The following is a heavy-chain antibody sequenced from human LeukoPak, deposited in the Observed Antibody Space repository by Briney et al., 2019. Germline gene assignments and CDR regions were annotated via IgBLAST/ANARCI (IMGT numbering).Heavy chain of an antibody. CDR3: GKDLTGSYSVDY. V-gene: IGHV3-30-3*01. CDR2: IKHDETRE. CDR1: GFPFSNHA. J-gene: IGHJ4*02. D-gene: IGHD1-26*01. Sequence: GGSLRLFCAASGFPFSNHAMHWGRQATGKGLEWVAVIKHDETRERYGDSVKCRFSISRDNSNNTLFLQLNRLRTEDTVVYYCGKDLTGSYSVDYGGQGTLVTVSS.